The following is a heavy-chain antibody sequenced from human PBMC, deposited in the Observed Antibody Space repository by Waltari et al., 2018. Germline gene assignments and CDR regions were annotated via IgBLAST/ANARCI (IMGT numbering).Heavy chain of an antibody. CDR3: ARNTIAVAGTGGFDY. D-gene: IGHD6-19*01. CDR1: GGSISSSSYY. CDR2: IYYSGST. Sequence: QLQLQESGPGLVKPSETLSLTCTVSGGSISSSSYYWGWIRQPPGKGLEWIGSIYYSGSTYYNRSLKSRVTISVDTSKNQFSLKLSSVTAADTAVYYCARNTIAVAGTGGFDYWGQGTLVTVSS. V-gene: IGHV4-39*01. J-gene: IGHJ4*02.